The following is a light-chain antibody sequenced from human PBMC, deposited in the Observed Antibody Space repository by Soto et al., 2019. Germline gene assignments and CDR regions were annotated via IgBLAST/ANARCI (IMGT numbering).Light chain of an antibody. CDR1: SSNIGSNT. CDR2: NNS. CDR3: AAWDDSLNGPV. Sequence: QSVLTQPPSASGTPGQRVTISCSGSSSNIGSNTVNWYQQLPGTAPKLLIYNNSQRPSGVPDRFSGSKSGTSASLAISGLQSEDETDYYCAAWDDSLNGPVFGGGTKVTVL. V-gene: IGLV1-44*01. J-gene: IGLJ2*01.